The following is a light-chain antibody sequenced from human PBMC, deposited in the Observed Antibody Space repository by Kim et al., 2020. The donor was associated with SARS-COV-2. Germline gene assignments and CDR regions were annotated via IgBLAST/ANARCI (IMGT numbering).Light chain of an antibody. CDR1: KSVSSF. CDR2: EAT. V-gene: IGKV3-11*01. CDR3: KQRKN. Sequence: ATVSFTPGKRSTPTRRTSKSVSSFLPWHQQTPGQVPSVATYEATSGATGIPARFSGSGSGTDFTLPISSLEPEDFAVHYGKQRKNFGQGTRLEIK. J-gene: IGKJ5*01.